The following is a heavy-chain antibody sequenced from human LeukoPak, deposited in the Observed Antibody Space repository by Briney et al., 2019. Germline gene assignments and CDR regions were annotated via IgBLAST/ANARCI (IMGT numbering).Heavy chain of an antibody. V-gene: IGHV3-30*02. CDR2: IRYDGSNK. D-gene: IGHD2-2*01. Sequence: GGSLRLSCAASGFTFSSYGMHWVRQAPGKGLEWVAFIRYDGSNKYYADFVKGRFTISRDNSKNTLYLQMNSLRAEDTAVYYCAKDDCSSTSCYENAFDIWGQGTMVTVSS. J-gene: IGHJ3*02. CDR1: GFTFSSYG. CDR3: AKDDCSSTSCYENAFDI.